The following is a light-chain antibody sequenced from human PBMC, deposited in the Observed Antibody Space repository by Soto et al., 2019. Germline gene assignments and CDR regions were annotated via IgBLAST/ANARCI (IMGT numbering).Light chain of an antibody. V-gene: IGKV3-20*01. CDR1: EAVSSIL. Sequence: EVVLTQSPGPLSLSPGERTTLSCRASEAVSSILLAWYQQKPGQAPRLLIYGASSRATGIPDGFSGSGSGTKFALTASRREPGDLAVDYCQQHCTSPIFSGGTNVE. CDR3: QQHCTSPI. CDR2: GAS. J-gene: IGKJ4*01.